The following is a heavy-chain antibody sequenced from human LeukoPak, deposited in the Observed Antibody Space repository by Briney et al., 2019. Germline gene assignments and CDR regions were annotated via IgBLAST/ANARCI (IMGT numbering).Heavy chain of an antibody. CDR2: IYSGGST. D-gene: IGHD3-9*01. V-gene: IGHV3-53*01. CDR1: GFTFSSYW. J-gene: IGHJ4*02. Sequence: GGSLRLSCAASGFTFSSYWMSWVRQAPGKGLEWVSVIYSGGSTYYADSVKGRFTISRDNSKNTLYLQMDSLRAEDTAVYYCARLSLRYFVSYFDYWGQGTLVTVSS. CDR3: ARLSLRYFVSYFDY.